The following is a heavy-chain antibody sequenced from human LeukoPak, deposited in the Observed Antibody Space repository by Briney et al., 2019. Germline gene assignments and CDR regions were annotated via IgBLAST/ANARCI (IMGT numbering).Heavy chain of an antibody. CDR2: INQDGSEK. D-gene: IGHD2/OR15-2a*01. Sequence: GGSLRLSCAASGFTFSSFWMSWVRQAPGKGLEWVANINQDGSEKYYVDSVKGRFTISRDNAKNSLYLQMNSLRSDDTAVIYCARIGSNSWPPFPDHWGQGTLLIVSS. J-gene: IGHJ5*02. CDR3: ARIGSNSWPPFPDH. CDR1: GFTFSSFW. V-gene: IGHV3-7*03.